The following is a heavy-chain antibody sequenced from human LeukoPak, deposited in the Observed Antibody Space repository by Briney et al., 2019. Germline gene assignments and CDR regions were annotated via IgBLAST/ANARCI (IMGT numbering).Heavy chain of an antibody. Sequence: ASVKVSCKASGYTFTGYYMHWVRQAPGQGLEWMGRINPNSGGTNYAQKFQGRVTMTRDTSISTAYMELSRLRSDDTAVYYCARDQKVRGVTWLDPWGQGTLVTVSS. CDR1: GYTFTGYY. CDR3: ARDQKVRGVTWLDP. V-gene: IGHV1-2*06. CDR2: INPNSGGT. J-gene: IGHJ5*02. D-gene: IGHD3-10*01.